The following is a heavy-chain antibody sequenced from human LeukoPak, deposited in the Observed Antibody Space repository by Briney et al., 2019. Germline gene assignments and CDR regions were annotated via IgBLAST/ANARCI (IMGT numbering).Heavy chain of an antibody. D-gene: IGHD2-2*01. CDR2: INPSGSST. Sequence: ASVKVSCKASGYSFTSHYMHWVRQAPGQGLEWLGLINPSGSSTLYAQKFQGRVTMTRDMSTTTDYMELSSLRSEDTAVYYCARTVVPAAPFDYWGQGTLVTVSS. CDR1: GYSFTSHY. J-gene: IGHJ4*02. V-gene: IGHV1-46*01. CDR3: ARTVVPAAPFDY.